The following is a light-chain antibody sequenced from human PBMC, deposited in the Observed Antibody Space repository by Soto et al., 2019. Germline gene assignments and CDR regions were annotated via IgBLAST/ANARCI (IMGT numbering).Light chain of an antibody. CDR1: SSDVDDYRY. V-gene: IGLV2-11*01. CDR3: CSYVTTPQI. CDR2: DGT. Sequence: QARLAQPGSGSGSPGQLLTISCTGTSSDVDDYRYVSWYQQYPGKAPKLVIYDGTKRPSGVPDRFSGSNSGNTASLTISGLQPEDEADYYSCSYVTTPQIFGTGTKVTVL. J-gene: IGLJ1*01.